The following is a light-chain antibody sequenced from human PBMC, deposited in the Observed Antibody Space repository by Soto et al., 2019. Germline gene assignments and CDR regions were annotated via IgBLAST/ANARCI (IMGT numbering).Light chain of an antibody. V-gene: IGLV1-40*01. CDR1: SSNIGAGYD. J-gene: IGLJ7*01. Sequence: QPVLTQPPSVSGAPGQRVTISCTGSSSNIGAGYDVHWYQQLPGTAPKLLIYGNSNRPSGVPDRFSGSKSGTSASLAITGLQAGDEAVYSARSYAGSLSGSVVFGGGTRLPV. CDR3: RSYAGSLSGSVV. CDR2: GNS.